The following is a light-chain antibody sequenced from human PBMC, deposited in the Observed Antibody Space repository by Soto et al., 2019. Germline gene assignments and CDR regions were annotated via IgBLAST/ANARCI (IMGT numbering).Light chain of an antibody. CDR1: QSISSW. J-gene: IGKJ1*01. CDR2: KAS. Sequence: DIQMTQSPSSVSASVGDRVTITCRASQSISSWLAWYQQKPGRAPKLLIYKASSLESGVPSRFSGSGSGTEFTLTISSLQPDDFATYYCQQYNSQWTFGQGTKVEFK. V-gene: IGKV1-5*03. CDR3: QQYNSQWT.